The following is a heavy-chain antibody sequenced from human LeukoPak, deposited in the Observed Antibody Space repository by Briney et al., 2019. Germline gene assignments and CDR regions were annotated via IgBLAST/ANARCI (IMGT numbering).Heavy chain of an antibody. J-gene: IGHJ6*02. D-gene: IGHD2-2*02. Sequence: SQTLSLTCAVSGGSISSGGYAWSCIRQPPGNGREWIGYIYHSGTTYYNPSLKSRVTISVDRSKNQFSLKLSSVTAADTAVYYCARDVGYCSSTSCYRGSYGMDVWGQGTTVTVSS. CDR2: IYHSGTT. V-gene: IGHV4-30-2*01. CDR1: GGSISSGGYA. CDR3: ARDVGYCSSTSCYRGSYGMDV.